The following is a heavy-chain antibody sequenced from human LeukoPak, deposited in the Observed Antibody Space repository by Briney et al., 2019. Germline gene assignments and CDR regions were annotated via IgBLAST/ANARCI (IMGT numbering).Heavy chain of an antibody. V-gene: IGHV3-53*01. CDR2: IYSGGST. J-gene: IGHJ3*02. CDR1: GFTVSSNY. D-gene: IGHD1-14*01. Sequence: AGSLRLSCAASGFTVSSNYMRWVRQAPGKGLGWVSVIYSGGSTYYADSVKGRFTISRDNSKNTLYLQMNSLRAEDTAVYYCARDPVPGDAFDIWGQGTMVTVSS. CDR3: ARDPVPGDAFDI.